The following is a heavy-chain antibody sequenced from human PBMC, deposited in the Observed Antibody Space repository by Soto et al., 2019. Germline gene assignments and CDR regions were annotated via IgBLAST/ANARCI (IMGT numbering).Heavy chain of an antibody. D-gene: IGHD3-9*01. CDR1: GDSISSSSYY. CDR3: ASRYGPSEFDH. Sequence: QLQLQESGPGLVKSSETLSLTCSVSGDSISSSSYYWGWIRQSPGEGLEWIGNILNNGGTQYNPSLDSRVTISVDTSANQFSLRLTSVTAADTAVYYCASRYGPSEFDHWGQGSLVTVSS. J-gene: IGHJ4*02. CDR2: ILNNGGT. V-gene: IGHV4-39*01.